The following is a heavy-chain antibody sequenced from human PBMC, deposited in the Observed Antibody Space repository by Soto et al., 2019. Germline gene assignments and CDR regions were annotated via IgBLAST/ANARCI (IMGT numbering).Heavy chain of an antibody. CDR1: GFTFNIFG. J-gene: IGHJ4*02. V-gene: IGHV3-30*18. CDR3: AKDRGTMVRGIILTYYFDY. D-gene: IGHD3-10*01. CDR2: VSYDGSNR. Sequence: QVQLVESGGGVVQPGRSLRLSCEASGFTFNIFGMHWVRQAPGKGLEWVALVSYDGSNREYADSVRGRFTISRDNSKKXLXXQMTSLRTEDTAVYYCAKDRGTMVRGIILTYYFDYWGQGTLVTVSS.